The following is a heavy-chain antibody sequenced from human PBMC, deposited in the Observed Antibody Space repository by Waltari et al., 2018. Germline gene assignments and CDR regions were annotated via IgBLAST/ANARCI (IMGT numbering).Heavy chain of an antibody. CDR1: GGSFSGSY. J-gene: IGHJ1*01. V-gene: IGHV4-34*01. CDR2: INHSGST. Sequence: QVQLQQWGAGLLKPSETLSLTCAVYGGSFSGSYWSWIRQPPGKGLEWIGEINHSGSTNYNPSLKSRVTISVDTSKNQFSLKLSSVTAADTAVYYCARGSAPPTIGYFQHWGQGTLVTVSS. D-gene: IGHD5-12*01. CDR3: ARGSAPPTIGYFQH.